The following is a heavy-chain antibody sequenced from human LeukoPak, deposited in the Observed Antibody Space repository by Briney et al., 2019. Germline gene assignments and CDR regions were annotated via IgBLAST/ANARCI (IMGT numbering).Heavy chain of an antibody. D-gene: IGHD2-2*01. CDR1: GFTFSSYS. V-gene: IGHV3-21*01. J-gene: IGHJ4*02. CDR2: ISSSSSYI. CDR3: ASSGYCSSTGCYLDY. Sequence: PGGSLRLSCAASGFTFSSYSMNWVRQAPGKGLEWVSSISSSSSYIYYADSVKGRFTISRDNAKNSLYLQMNSLRAEDTAVYYCASSGYCSSTGCYLDYWGQGTLVTVSS.